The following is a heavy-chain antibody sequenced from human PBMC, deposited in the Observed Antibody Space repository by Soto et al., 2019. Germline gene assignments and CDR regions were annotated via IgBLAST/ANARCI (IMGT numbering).Heavy chain of an antibody. CDR3: ASPGGWNYVWYYYGMDV. D-gene: IGHD1-7*01. V-gene: IGHV4-39*01. CDR2: IYYSGST. Sequence: SETLSLTCTVSGGSISSSSYYWGWIRQPPGKGLEWIGSIYYSGSTYYNPSLKSRVTISVDTSKNQFSLKLSSATAADTAVYYCASPGGWNYVWYYYGMDVWGHGTTVTVSS. J-gene: IGHJ6*02. CDR1: GGSISSSSYY.